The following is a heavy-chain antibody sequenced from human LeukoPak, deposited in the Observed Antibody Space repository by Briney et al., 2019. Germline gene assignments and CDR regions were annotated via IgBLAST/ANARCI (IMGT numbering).Heavy chain of an antibody. CDR2: IYPGDSDT. D-gene: IGHD6-13*01. J-gene: IGHJ4*02. CDR3: ATHTFSSSWPFDY. Sequence: KHGESLKISCKGSGYSFTSYWIGRVRQMPGKGLEWMGIIYPGDSDTRYSPSFQGQVTISADKSISTAYLQWSSLKASDTAMYYCATHTFSSSWPFDYWGQGTLVTVSS. CDR1: GYSFTSYW. V-gene: IGHV5-51*01.